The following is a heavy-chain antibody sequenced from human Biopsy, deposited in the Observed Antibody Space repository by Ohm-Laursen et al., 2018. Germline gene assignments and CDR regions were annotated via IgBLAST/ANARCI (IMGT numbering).Heavy chain of an antibody. J-gene: IGHJ6*02. CDR3: ARNVRLEMTDHSGVTTYSRYFAMDA. V-gene: IGHV3-11*01. CDR2: ISPSSTTI. CDR1: GFTFTDYD. D-gene: IGHD1-1*01. Sequence: GSLRLSCLASGFTFTDYDISWVRHVPGQGLEWLALISPSSTTIYYADSVRGRFFISRDDAKNSVSLEMSSLRADDTALYFCARNVRLEMTDHSGVTTYSRYFAMDAWGRGTTVTVSS.